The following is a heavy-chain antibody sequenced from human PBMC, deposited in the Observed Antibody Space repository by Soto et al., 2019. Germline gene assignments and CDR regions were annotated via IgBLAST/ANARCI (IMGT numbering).Heavy chain of an antibody. J-gene: IGHJ6*02. CDR3: AKVEYYDFWSGYYYYYGLDA. CDR1: GFTFSNYA. V-gene: IGHV3-23*01. CDR2: ISKSGDST. D-gene: IGHD3-3*01. Sequence: GGSLRLSCAASGFTFSNYAMNWVRQAPGKGLEWVSTISKSGDSTYYADSVKGRFTISRDNSKNALYLQMNSLRADDTAVYYCAKVEYYDFWSGYYYYYGLDAWGQGTTVTVSS.